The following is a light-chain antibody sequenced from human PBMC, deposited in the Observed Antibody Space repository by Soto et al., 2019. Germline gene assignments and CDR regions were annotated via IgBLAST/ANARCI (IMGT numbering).Light chain of an antibody. V-gene: IGKV1-5*01. CDR1: QSISSW. Sequence: DIQMTQSPSTLSASVGDRVTITCRVSQSISSWLAWYQQKPGKAPKILIYDASSLESGVPSRFSGSGSGTEFTLTISSLQHDDFATYYCQQYSTYTPSTFGQGTKVDIK. CDR2: DAS. J-gene: IGKJ1*01. CDR3: QQYSTYTPST.